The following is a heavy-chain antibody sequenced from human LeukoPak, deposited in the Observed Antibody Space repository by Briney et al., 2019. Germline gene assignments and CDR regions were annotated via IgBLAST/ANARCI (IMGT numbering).Heavy chain of an antibody. Sequence: ASVKVSCKASGYSFTGYYIHWVRQAPGQGLEWMGWINPDSGDTEYSQRFQGRITLTSDTSVTTAYMELSSLRSDDTATVYYATVASIRRFYFDFWGQGTLVTVSS. D-gene: IGHD3-3*01. J-gene: IGHJ4*02. CDR3: ATVASIRRFYFDF. CDR1: GYSFTGYY. V-gene: IGHV1-2*02. CDR2: INPDSGDT.